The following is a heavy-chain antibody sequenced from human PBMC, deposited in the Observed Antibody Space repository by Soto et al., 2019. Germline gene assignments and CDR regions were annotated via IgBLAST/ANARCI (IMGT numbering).Heavy chain of an antibody. Sequence: PGGSLRLSCAPSGFTVKGNYVGWARQASGKEVEWVSIIFSGGMTYYADSVKGRFTISKDIPKNTLSLQMNSLRADDTAVYFCAGASNFTYAFDYWGLGTPVTVSS. V-gene: IGHV3-53*01. CDR1: GFTVKGNY. D-gene: IGHD2-2*01. CDR3: AGASNFTYAFDY. CDR2: IFSGGMT. J-gene: IGHJ4*02.